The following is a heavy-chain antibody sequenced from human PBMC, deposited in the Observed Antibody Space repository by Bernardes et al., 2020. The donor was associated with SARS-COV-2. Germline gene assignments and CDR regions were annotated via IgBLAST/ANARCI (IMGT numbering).Heavy chain of an antibody. Sequence: GGSLRLSCAASGFTVSSNYMSWVRQPPGKGLEWVSVIYSGGSTYYADSVKGRFTISRDNSKNTLYLQMNSLRAEDTAVYYCARDAGYNWNLGYYYGMDVWGQGTTVTVSS. J-gene: IGHJ6*02. CDR3: ARDAGYNWNLGYYYGMDV. CDR1: GFTVSSNY. CDR2: IYSGGST. V-gene: IGHV3-53*01. D-gene: IGHD1-20*01.